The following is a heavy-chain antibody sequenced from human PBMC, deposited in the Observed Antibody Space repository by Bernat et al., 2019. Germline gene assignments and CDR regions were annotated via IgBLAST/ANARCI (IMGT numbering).Heavy chain of an antibody. D-gene: IGHD2-15*01. J-gene: IGHJ4*02. CDR1: GYTLTSYT. V-gene: IGHV1-3*01. Sequence: VQLVQSGAEVKKPGASVKVSCKASGYTLTSYTIHWVRQAPGQRLEWMGWINPGNGKTEYSQKFQGRVTITTDTSASTAYMDLSSMRSEDTAVYYCARIPSSAFNFWGQGTLVTVSS. CDR2: INPGNGKT. CDR3: ARIPSSAFNF.